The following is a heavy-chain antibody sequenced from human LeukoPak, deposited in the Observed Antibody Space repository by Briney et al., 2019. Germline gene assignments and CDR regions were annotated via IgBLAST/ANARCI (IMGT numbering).Heavy chain of an antibody. D-gene: IGHD2-8*01. Sequence: PGGSLRLSCAASGFTVSSNYMSWVRQAPGKGLEWVSVIYSGGSTYYADSVKGRFTISRDNSKNTLYLQMNSLRAEDTAVYYCARETNGRAFDIWGQGTMVTVSS. J-gene: IGHJ3*02. CDR1: GFTVSSNY. CDR2: IYSGGST. V-gene: IGHV3-53*01. CDR3: ARETNGRAFDI.